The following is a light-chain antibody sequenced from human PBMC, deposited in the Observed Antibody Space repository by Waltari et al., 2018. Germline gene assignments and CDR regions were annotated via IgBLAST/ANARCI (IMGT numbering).Light chain of an antibody. CDR3: NSYTGSNSWV. Sequence: NYVYWDRQYPGKAPKLSIYDVSERPSVVSSRFSAPKSGNTASLTIAGLQANYEADYYCNSYTGSNSWVFGGGTK. CDR1: NY. V-gene: IGLV2-14*04. CDR2: DVS. J-gene: IGLJ3*02.